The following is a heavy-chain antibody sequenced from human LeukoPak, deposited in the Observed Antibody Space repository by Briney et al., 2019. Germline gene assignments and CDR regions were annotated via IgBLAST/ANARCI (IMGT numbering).Heavy chain of an antibody. J-gene: IGHJ4*02. V-gene: IGHV3-30*03. CDR1: GFTFSSYG. Sequence: DPGGSLRLSCAASGFTFSSYGMHWVRQAPGKGLEWVAVISYDGSNKYYADSVKGRFTISRDNSKNTLYLQMNSLRAEDTAVYYCAGELPSDYWGQGTLVTVSS. CDR2: ISYDGSNK. CDR3: AGELPSDY. D-gene: IGHD1-26*01.